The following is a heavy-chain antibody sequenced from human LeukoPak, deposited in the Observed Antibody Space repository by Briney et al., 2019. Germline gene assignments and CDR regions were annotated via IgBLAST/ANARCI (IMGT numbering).Heavy chain of an antibody. D-gene: IGHD1-26*01. Sequence: SVKVSCKASGYTFTSYDINWVRQATGQGLEWMGGIIPIFGTANYAQKFQGRVTITADESTSTAYMELSSLRSEDTAVYYCARETYSGSYSLDYWGQGTLVTVSS. V-gene: IGHV1-69*13. CDR2: IIPIFGTA. J-gene: IGHJ4*02. CDR3: ARETYSGSYSLDY. CDR1: GYTFTSYD.